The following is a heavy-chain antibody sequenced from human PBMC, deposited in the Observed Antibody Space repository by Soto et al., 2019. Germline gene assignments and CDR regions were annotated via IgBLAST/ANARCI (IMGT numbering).Heavy chain of an antibody. CDR2: ISGSGGNT. CDR1: GFSFSTYA. CDR3: AKGACSGGSCRYFFDH. Sequence: EVQLLESGGGLAQPGESLRLSCAASGFSFSTYAMSWVRQAPGKGLECVSKISGSGGNTNYADSVKGRFTISRDNSKNTLFLQMSSLRAEDTDVYWCAKGACSGGSCRYFFDHWGQGTLVTVSS. D-gene: IGHD2-15*01. J-gene: IGHJ4*02. V-gene: IGHV3-23*01.